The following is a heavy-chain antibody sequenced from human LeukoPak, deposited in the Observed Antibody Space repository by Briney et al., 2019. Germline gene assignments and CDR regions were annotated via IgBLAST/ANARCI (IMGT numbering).Heavy chain of an antibody. J-gene: IGHJ4*02. Sequence: PSETLSLTCTASGGSISSYYRSWIRQPAGKGLEWIWRIYTSGSSNYNPSLKSRVNMSVDTSKRQFSLKLSSVTAADTAVYYCAREGITIFGVVSSLDYWGQGTLVTVSS. D-gene: IGHD3-3*01. CDR2: IYTSGSS. CDR3: AREGITIFGVVSSLDY. V-gene: IGHV4-4*07. CDR1: GGSISSYY.